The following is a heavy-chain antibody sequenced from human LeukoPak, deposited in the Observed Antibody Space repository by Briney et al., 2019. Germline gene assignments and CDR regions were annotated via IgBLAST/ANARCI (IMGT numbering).Heavy chain of an antibody. D-gene: IGHD6-19*01. Sequence: PGGSLRLSCAASGFSFGTYGMNWVRQAPGKGLEWVSYISASSRTIYYADSVKGRFTISRDNAKNSLYLQVNGLRDEDTAVYYCARDAGSGYFDYWGQGTLVTVSS. V-gene: IGHV3-48*02. CDR3: ARDAGSGYFDY. CDR1: GFSFGTYG. J-gene: IGHJ4*02. CDR2: ISASSRTI.